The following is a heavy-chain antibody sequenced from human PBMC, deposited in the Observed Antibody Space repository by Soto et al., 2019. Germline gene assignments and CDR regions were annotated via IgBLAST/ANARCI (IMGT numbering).Heavy chain of an antibody. Sequence: QVQLVESGGGVVQPGRSLRLSCAASGFTFSSYGMHWVRQAPGKGLEWVAVISYDGSNKYYADSVKGRFTISRDNSKNTLYLQMNSLRAEDTAVYYCAKDQDDYYGMDVWGQGTTFTVSS. CDR1: GFTFSSYG. CDR2: ISYDGSNK. CDR3: AKDQDDYYGMDV. V-gene: IGHV3-30*18. J-gene: IGHJ6*02.